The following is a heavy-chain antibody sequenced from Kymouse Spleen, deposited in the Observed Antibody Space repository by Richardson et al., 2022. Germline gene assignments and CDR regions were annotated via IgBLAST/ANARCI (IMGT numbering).Heavy chain of an antibody. Sequence: EVQLVESGGGLVQPGGSLRLSCAASGFTFSSYSMNWVRQAPGKGLEWVSYISSSSSTIYYADSVKGRFTISRDNAKNSLYLQMNSLRDEDTAVYYCARDGIAAAGTGDYYYYGMDVWGQGTTVTVSS. V-gene: IGHV3-48*02. CDR2: ISSSSSTI. CDR1: GFTFSSYS. CDR3: ARDGIAAAGTGDYYYYGMDV. D-gene: IGHD6-13*01. J-gene: IGHJ6*02.